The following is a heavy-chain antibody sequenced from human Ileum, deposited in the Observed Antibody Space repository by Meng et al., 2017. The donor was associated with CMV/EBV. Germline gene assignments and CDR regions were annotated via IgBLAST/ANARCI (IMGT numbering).Heavy chain of an antibody. CDR1: GFTFSSYS. V-gene: IGHV3-21*01. D-gene: IGHD2-2*01. J-gene: IGHJ6*02. Sequence: GESLKISCAASGFTFSSYSMNWVRQAPGKGLEWVSSISSSSSYIYYADSVKGRFTISRDNAKNSLYLQMNSLGAEDTAVYYCARDEGYCSSTSCYSPYYYYGMDVWGQGTTVTVSS. CDR3: ARDEGYCSSTSCYSPYYYYGMDV. CDR2: ISSSSSYI.